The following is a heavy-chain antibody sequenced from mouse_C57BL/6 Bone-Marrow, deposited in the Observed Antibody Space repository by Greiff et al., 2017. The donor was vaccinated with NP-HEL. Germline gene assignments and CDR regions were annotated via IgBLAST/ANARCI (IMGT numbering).Heavy chain of an antibody. Sequence: QVQLQQSGPELVKPGASVKISCKASGYAFSSSWMNWVKQRPGKGLEWIGRIYPGDGDTNYNGKFKGKATLTADKSSSTAYMQLSSLTSEDSAVYFCARSNYGSRDRFAYWGQGTLVTVSA. CDR3: ARSNYGSRDRFAY. D-gene: IGHD1-1*01. V-gene: IGHV1-82*01. CDR2: IYPGDGDT. J-gene: IGHJ3*01. CDR1: GYAFSSSW.